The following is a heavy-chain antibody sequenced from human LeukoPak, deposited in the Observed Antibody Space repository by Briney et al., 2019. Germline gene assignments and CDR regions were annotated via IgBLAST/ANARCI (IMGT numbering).Heavy chain of an antibody. CDR2: ISYDGSNK. V-gene: IGHV3-30*18. CDR1: GFTFSSYG. Sequence: GGSLRLSCAASGFTFSSYGMHWVRQAPGKGLEWVAVISYDGSNKYYADSVKGRFTISRDNSKNTVYLQMNSLRAEDTAVYYCAKGRHSLGGTPEFDYWGQGTLVTVSS. D-gene: IGHD1-26*01. CDR3: AKGRHSLGGTPEFDY. J-gene: IGHJ4*02.